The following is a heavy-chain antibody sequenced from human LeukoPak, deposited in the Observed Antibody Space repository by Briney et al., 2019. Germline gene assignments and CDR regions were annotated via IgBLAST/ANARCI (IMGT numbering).Heavy chain of an antibody. J-gene: IGHJ4*02. CDR2: ISGGGDRA. V-gene: IGHV3-23*01. D-gene: IGHD2-15*01. CDR3: AKDYCSGGTCYLDN. CDR1: GFTFTNYA. Sequence: GGSLRLSCAASGFTFTNYAMSWVRQAPGKGLEWVSVISGGGDRAYYADSVKGRFTTSRDFSNNTVYLQINSLRADDTAVYYCAKDYCSGGTCYLDNWGQGTLVTVSS.